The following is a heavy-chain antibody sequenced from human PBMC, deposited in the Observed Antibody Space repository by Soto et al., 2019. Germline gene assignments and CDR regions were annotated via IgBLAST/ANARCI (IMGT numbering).Heavy chain of an antibody. J-gene: IGHJ4*02. Sequence: QVQLVESGGGVVQPGRSLTLSCAASGFAFGNYGILLVRQAPGKGLEWVAVIWGDGSSKYYGDSVKGRFTISRDNSKNTVYMQMNSLRAEDTAVYYCARDWWDEPAGNETVSHFDYWGQGTLVTVSS. V-gene: IGHV3-33*01. D-gene: IGHD1-26*01. CDR2: IWGDGSSK. CDR1: GFAFGNYG. CDR3: ARDWWDEPAGNETVSHFDY.